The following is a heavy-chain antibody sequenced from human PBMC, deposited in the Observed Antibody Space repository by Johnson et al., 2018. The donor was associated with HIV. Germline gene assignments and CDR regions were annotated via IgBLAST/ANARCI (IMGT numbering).Heavy chain of an antibody. V-gene: IGHV3-30-3*01. D-gene: IGHD5-24*01. Sequence: QVQLVESGGGVVQPGRSLRLSCAASGFTFSSYAMPWVRQAPGKGLEWVAVISYDGSNKYYADSVKGRFTISRDNSKNTLYLQINSLRAEDTAVYYCARDVRWLPDAFDIWGQGTMVTVSS. J-gene: IGHJ3*02. CDR2: ISYDGSNK. CDR3: ARDVRWLPDAFDI. CDR1: GFTFSSYA.